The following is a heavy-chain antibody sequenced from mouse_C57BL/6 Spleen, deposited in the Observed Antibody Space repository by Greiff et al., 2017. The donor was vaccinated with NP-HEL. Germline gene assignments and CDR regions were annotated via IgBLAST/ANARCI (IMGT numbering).Heavy chain of an antibody. Sequence: VQLQQSGAELVKPGASVKLSCKASGYTFTSYWMHWVKQRPGQGLEWMGMIHPNSGSTNNNEKFKSKSTLTVDKSSSPAYMQLSSLTSEDSAVSYCARGYYGSISWYFDVWGTGTTVTVSS. CDR2: IHPNSGST. V-gene: IGHV1-64*01. J-gene: IGHJ1*03. D-gene: IGHD1-1*01. CDR1: GYTFTSYW. CDR3: ARGYYGSISWYFDV.